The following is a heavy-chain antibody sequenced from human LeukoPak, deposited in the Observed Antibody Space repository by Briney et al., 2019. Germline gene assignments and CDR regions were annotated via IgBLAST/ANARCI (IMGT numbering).Heavy chain of an antibody. Sequence: PGGSLRLSCAASGFTFSSYWMHWVRQAPGKGLVWVSRLNSDGSGTTYADSVKGRFTISRDNAKNTLYLQMNSLRAEDTAVYYCARAGRTEYYFDYWGLGTLVTVSS. CDR2: LNSDGSGT. CDR1: GFTFSSYW. J-gene: IGHJ4*02. CDR3: ARAGRTEYYFDY. D-gene: IGHD3-10*01. V-gene: IGHV3-74*01.